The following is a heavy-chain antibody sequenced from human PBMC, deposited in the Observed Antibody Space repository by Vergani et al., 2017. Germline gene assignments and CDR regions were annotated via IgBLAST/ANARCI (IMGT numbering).Heavy chain of an antibody. V-gene: IGHV3-66*01. CDR2: IYSGGST. J-gene: IGHJ6*02. CDR1: GFTFSDYY. D-gene: IGHD5-18*01. Sequence: VQLVESGGGVVQPGRSLRLSCAASGFTFSDYYMSWIRQAPGKGLEWVSVIYSGGSTYYADSVKGRFTISRDNSKNTLYLQMNSLRAEDTAVYYCARDPRYSHGDGMDVWGQGTTVTVSS. CDR3: ARDPRYSHGDGMDV.